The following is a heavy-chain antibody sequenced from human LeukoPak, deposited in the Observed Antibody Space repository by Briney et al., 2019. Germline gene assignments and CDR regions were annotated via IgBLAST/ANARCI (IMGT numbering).Heavy chain of an antibody. J-gene: IGHJ5*02. Sequence: PGGSLRLSCVASGFTFNIYWMSWVRQAPGKGLEWVANIKEDGSKKDYVHSVKRRFTISRDNVKNSLYLQMNSLRAEDTAVYYCARDRAVAGLFDPWGQGTLVTVSS. CDR3: ARDRAVAGLFDP. CDR2: IKEDGSKK. CDR1: GFTFNIYW. V-gene: IGHV3-7*01. D-gene: IGHD6-19*01.